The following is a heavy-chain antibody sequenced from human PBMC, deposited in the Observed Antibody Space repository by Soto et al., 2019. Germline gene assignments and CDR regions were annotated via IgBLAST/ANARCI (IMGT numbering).Heavy chain of an antibody. J-gene: IGHJ6*03. Sequence: PGGSLRLSCAASGFTFSSYAMSWVRQAPGKGLEWVSAISGSGGSTYYADSVKGRFTISRDNSKNTLYLQMNSLRAEDKAVYYCAKLECSSTSCYYLYYSYMAVWGNGTTVPVS. CDR3: AKLECSSTSCYYLYYSYMAV. CDR1: GFTFSSYA. CDR2: ISGSGGST. V-gene: IGHV3-23*01. D-gene: IGHD2-2*01.